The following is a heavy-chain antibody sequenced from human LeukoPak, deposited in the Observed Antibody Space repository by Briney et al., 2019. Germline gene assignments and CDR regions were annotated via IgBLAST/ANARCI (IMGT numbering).Heavy chain of an antibody. D-gene: IGHD2-21*01. CDR3: AKIGAIRGGYYFDY. CDR1: GFTFSRYW. CDR2: IKEDGSEK. Sequence: GGSLRLSCAASGFTFSRYWMSWVRQAPGKGLEWVANIKEDGSEKYYVDSVKGRFTISRDNAKNSLYLQMNSLSAEDTAVYYCAKIGAIRGGYYFDYWGQGNLVTVSS. V-gene: IGHV3-7*01. J-gene: IGHJ4*02.